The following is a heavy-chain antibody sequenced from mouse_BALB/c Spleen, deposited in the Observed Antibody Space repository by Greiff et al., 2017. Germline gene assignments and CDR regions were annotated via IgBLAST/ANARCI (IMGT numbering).Heavy chain of an antibody. D-gene: IGHD3-2*01. CDR2: IDPETGGT. J-gene: IGHJ4*01. CDR3: TKDSSTYYAMDY. Sequence: QVQLQQSGAELVRPGASVTLSCKASGYTFTDYEMHWVKQTPVHGLEWIGAIDPETGGTAYNQTFTGKATLTADKSSSTAYIQLSSLSSEDSAVYFGTKDSSTYYAMDYWGQGTSVTVSS. V-gene: IGHV1-15*01. CDR1: GYTFTDYE.